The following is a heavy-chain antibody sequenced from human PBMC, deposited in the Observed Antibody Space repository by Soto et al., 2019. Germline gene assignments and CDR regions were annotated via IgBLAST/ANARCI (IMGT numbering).Heavy chain of an antibody. Sequence: GGSLRLSCAASGFTFSNYPMNWGRQAPGKGLEWVSSITSSSSYIYYADSVKGRFTISRDNAKNSLYLQMNSLRAEDTAVYYCARGGIMVPASVPNSYWGQGILVTVSS. CDR3: ARGGIMVPASVPNSY. J-gene: IGHJ4*02. V-gene: IGHV3-21*01. CDR1: GFTFSNYP. CDR2: ITSSSSYI. D-gene: IGHD3-10*01.